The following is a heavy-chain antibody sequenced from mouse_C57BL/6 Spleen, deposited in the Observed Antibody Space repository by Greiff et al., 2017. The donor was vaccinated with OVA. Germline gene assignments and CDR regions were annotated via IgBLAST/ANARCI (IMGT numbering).Heavy chain of an antibody. V-gene: IGHV1-82*01. CDR2: IYPGDGDT. CDR1: GYAFSSSW. J-gene: IGHJ2*01. CDR3: AQAAVVAHFDY. D-gene: IGHD1-1*01. Sequence: QVQLQQSGPELVKPGASVTISCKASGYAFSSSWMNWVKQRPGKGLEWIGRIYPGDGDTNYNGKFKGKAILTADKSSSTAYMHLSSLTSEDSAVYFCAQAAVVAHFDYWGQGTTLTVSS.